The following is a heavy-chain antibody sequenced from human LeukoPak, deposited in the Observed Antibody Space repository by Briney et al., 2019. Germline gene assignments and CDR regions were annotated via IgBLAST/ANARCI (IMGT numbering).Heavy chain of an antibody. CDR3: AKDRITTFDY. D-gene: IGHD3-3*01. Sequence: GGSLRLSCAASGFTFSSYWMSWVRQAPGKGLEWVAFIRYDGSNKYYADSVKGRFTISRDNSKNTLYLQMNSLRAEDTAVYYCAKDRITTFDYWGQGTLVTVSS. CDR1: GFTFSSYW. J-gene: IGHJ4*02. CDR2: IRYDGSNK. V-gene: IGHV3-30*02.